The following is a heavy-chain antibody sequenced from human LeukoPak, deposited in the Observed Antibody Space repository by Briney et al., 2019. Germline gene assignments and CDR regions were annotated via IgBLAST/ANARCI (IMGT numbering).Heavy chain of an antibody. CDR3: AKDGRYGDFRYYYYYYGMDV. CDR2: ISGSGGST. J-gene: IGHJ6*02. V-gene: IGHV3-23*01. CDR1: GFTFSSYA. D-gene: IGHD4-17*01. Sequence: GGSLRLSCAASGFTFSSYAMSWVRQAPGKGLEWVSAISGSGGSTYYADSVKGRFTISRDNSKNTLYLQMNCLRAEDTAVYYCAKDGRYGDFRYYYYYYGMDVWGQGTTVTVSS.